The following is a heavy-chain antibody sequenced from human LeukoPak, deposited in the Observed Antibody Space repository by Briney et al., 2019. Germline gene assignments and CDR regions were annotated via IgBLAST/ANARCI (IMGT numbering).Heavy chain of an antibody. Sequence: GGSLRLSCAASGFTFSSYWMSWVRQAPGKGLEWVAIMKEDGSGKYSVDSVKGRFTISRDNAKNSLFLQMNSLRAEDTAVYYCASGSGWVFDYWGQGTLVTVSS. CDR1: GFTFSSYW. J-gene: IGHJ4*02. CDR2: MKEDGSGK. D-gene: IGHD6-19*01. CDR3: ASGSGWVFDY. V-gene: IGHV3-7*01.